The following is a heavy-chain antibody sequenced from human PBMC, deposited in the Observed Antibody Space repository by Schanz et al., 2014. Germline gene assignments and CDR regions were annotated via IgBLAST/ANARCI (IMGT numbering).Heavy chain of an antibody. CDR3: AKRCSSTSCSHGAFDI. CDR2: IYSDGRT. CDR1: GFTVSSNY. J-gene: IGHJ3*02. V-gene: IGHV3-53*01. D-gene: IGHD2-2*01. Sequence: EVQLVESGGGLIQPGGSLRLSCVASGFTVSSNYVSWVRQAPGKGLEWVSVIYSDGRTYYGDSVKGRFTISRDNSKNTLYLQMNSLRDEDTAMYYCAKRCSSTSCSHGAFDIWGQGTMVTVSS.